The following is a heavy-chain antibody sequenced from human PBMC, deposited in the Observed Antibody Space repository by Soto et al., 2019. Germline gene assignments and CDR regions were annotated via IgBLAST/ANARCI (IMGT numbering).Heavy chain of an antibody. D-gene: IGHD6-13*01. CDR2: IIPIFGTA. CDR1: GGTFSSYA. J-gene: IGHJ5*02. Sequence: ASVKVSCKASGGTFSSYAISWVRQAPGQGLEWMGGIIPIFGTANYAQKFQGRVTITADKSTSTAYMELSSLRSEDTAVYYCARGSRQQRTPNWFDPWGQGTLVTVSS. V-gene: IGHV1-69*06. CDR3: ARGSRQQRTPNWFDP.